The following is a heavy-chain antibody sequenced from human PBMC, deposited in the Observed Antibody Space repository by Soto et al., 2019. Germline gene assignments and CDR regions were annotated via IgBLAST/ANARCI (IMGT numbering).Heavy chain of an antibody. V-gene: IGHV1-69*02. CDR2: IIPLLDLA. CDR1: GGAFSSFT. CDR3: AQLGAPVGAGSS. J-gene: IGHJ4*02. D-gene: IGHD7-27*01. Sequence: QVQLVQSGAEVKEPGSSVKVSCKASGGAFSSFTISWVRQAPGQGLEWMGRIIPLLDLANYSQRYQGRVTITADTSTTTAYMELSTLKSEDTAVYFCAQLGAPVGAGSSWCQGTLVIVSS.